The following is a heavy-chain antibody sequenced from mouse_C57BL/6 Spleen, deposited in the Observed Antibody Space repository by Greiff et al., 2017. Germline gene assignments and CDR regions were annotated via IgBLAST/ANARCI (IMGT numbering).Heavy chain of an antibody. J-gene: IGHJ3*01. D-gene: IGHD2-1*01. CDR1: GYTFPSYW. CDR3: ARGGIYYGNYGGFAY. V-gene: IGHV1-53*01. CDR2: INPSNGGT. Sequence: QVQLQQSGTELVKPGASVKLSCKASGYTFPSYWMHWVKQRPGQGLEWIGNINPSNGGTNYNEKFKSKATLTVDKSSSTAYMQLSSLTSEDSAVYYCARGGIYYGNYGGFAYWGQGTLVTVSA.